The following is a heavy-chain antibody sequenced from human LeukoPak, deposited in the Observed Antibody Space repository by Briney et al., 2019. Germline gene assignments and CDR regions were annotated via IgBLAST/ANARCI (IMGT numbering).Heavy chain of an antibody. J-gene: IGHJ4*02. CDR2: ISGSGGST. CDR3: AKDLLTRYGQGTSFDY. Sequence: GGSLRLSCAASGFAFSSYAMSWVRQAPRKGLEWVSAISGSGGSTYYADSVKGRFTISRDNSKNTLYLQMNSLRAEDTAVYYCAKDLLTRYGQGTSFDYWGQGTLVTASS. D-gene: IGHD4-17*01. CDR1: GFAFSSYA. V-gene: IGHV3-23*01.